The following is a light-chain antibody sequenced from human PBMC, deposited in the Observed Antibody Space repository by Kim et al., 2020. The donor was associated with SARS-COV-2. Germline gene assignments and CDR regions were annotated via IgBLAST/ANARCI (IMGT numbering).Light chain of an antibody. Sequence: DVVMTQSPLSLPVTLGQPASISCRSSQSLVHSDGNTYLNWFQQRPGQSPRRLIYKVSKRVSGVPDRFSGRGSGTDFTLKISRVEAEGVWVYFRMQTSPSPPYTCRQENRLEIK. CDR1: QSLVHSDGNTY. J-gene: IGKJ2*01. CDR3: MQTSPSPPYT. V-gene: IGKV2-30*02. CDR2: KVS.